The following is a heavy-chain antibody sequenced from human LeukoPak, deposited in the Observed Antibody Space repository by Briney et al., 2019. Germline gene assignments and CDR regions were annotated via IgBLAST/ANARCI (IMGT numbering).Heavy chain of an antibody. CDR3: ARLEGPHYYYYGMDV. CDR1: GGSISSYY. V-gene: IGHV4-59*08. CDR2: IYYSGST. Sequence: SETLSLTCTVSGGSISSYYWSWIRQPPGKGLEWIGYIYYSGSTNYNPSLKSRVTISVDTSKNQFSLKLSSVTAADTAVYYCARLEGPHYYYYGMDVWGQGTTVTVSS. J-gene: IGHJ6*02.